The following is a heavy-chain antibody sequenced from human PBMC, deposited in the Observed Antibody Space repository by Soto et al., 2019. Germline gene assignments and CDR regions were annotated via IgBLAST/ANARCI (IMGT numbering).Heavy chain of an antibody. D-gene: IGHD3-16*01. J-gene: IGHJ4*02. V-gene: IGHV3-21*01. CDR1: GFTFSSYS. CDR2: ISSSSSYI. CDR3: ARGTQRLGGSAFDY. Sequence: EVQLVESGGGLVKPGGSLRLSCAASGFTFSSYSMNWVRQAPGKGLEWVSSISSSSSYIYYADSVKGRFTISRDNAKNSLYLQMNSLRAEDTAVYYCARGTQRLGGSAFDYWGQGTLVTVSS.